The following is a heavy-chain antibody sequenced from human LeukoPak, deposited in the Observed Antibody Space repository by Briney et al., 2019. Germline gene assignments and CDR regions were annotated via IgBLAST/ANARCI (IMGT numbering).Heavy chain of an antibody. D-gene: IGHD7-27*01. CDR1: GFTFSSYW. Sequence: PGGSLRLSCAVSGFTFSSYWMSWVRQAAGKGLEWVANIKQDGSEKYYVDSVKGRFTISRDNAKNSLYLQMNSLRGEDTAVYYCARGGWGSPLDYWGQGTLVTVSS. CDR3: ARGGWGSPLDY. V-gene: IGHV3-7*02. CDR2: IKQDGSEK. J-gene: IGHJ4*02.